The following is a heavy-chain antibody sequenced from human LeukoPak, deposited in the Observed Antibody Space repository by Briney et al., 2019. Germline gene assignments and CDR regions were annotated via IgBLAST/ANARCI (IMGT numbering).Heavy chain of an antibody. CDR1: GVSLSGYL. V-gene: IGHV4-34*01. Sequence: SETLSPTCVVYGVSLSGYLWSCSPQPPGQGVEWIGEINQSGSARNNPSLKSRVAILVDSSKNQFSLRLDSVTDADTAVYYCARASSEPVISGYLDVWGRGTTVTVSS. CDR2: INQSGSA. CDR3: ARASSEPVISGYLDV. J-gene: IGHJ6*03. D-gene: IGHD1-14*01.